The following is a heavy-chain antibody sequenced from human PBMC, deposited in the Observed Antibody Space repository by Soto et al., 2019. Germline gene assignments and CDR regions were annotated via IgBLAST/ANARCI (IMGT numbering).Heavy chain of an antibody. Sequence: SETLSLTCNVSGGSISSSRSYWAWFRQPPGKELEWIANIFYAGNTYYNPSLKSRVTVSVDTSKNQFSLKLDSVAAADAAVYYCARQAAAPGIDLWFDPWGQGTLVTVSS. CDR2: IFYAGNT. CDR3: ARQAAAPGIDLWFDP. CDR1: GGSISSSRSY. V-gene: IGHV4-39*01. D-gene: IGHD6-13*01. J-gene: IGHJ5*02.